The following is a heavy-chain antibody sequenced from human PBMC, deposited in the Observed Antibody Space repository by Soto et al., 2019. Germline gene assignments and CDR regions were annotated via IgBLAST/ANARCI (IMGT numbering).Heavy chain of an antibody. CDR2: IYYSGST. D-gene: IGHD1-26*01. V-gene: IGHV4-39*01. J-gene: IGHJ4*02. Sequence: SETLSLTCTVSGGSISSSSHYWGWIRQPPGKGLEWIGSIYYSGSTYYNPSLKSRVTISVDTSKNQFSLKLSSVTAADTAVYYCARQIKWELLLDYWGQGTLVTVSS. CDR3: ARQIKWELLLDY. CDR1: GGSISSSSHY.